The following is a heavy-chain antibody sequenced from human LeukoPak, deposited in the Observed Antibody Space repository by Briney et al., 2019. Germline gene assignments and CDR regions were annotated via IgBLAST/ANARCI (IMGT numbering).Heavy chain of an antibody. CDR2: INHSGST. CDR1: GGSFSGYY. D-gene: IGHD1-26*01. CDR3: ARRSGSYHYYMDV. J-gene: IGHJ6*03. V-gene: IGHV4-34*01. Sequence: SETLSLTCAVYGGSFSGYYWSWIRQPPGRGLEWIGEINHSGSTNYSPSLKSRVTISVDTSKNQFSLNLSSVTAADTAVFYCARRSGSYHYYMDVWSKGTTVTVSS.